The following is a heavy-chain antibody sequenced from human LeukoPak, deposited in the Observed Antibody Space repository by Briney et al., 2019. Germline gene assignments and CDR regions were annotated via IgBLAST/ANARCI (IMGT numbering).Heavy chain of an antibody. Sequence: PSETLSLTCTVSGGSISSGAYYWNWIRQPPGKGLEWIGYIYHSGSTYYNASLKSRVTMSVDTSKNQFSLRLSSVTAADTAVYYCARLRGIRGVLDYWGQGTLVTVSS. CDR3: ARLRGIRGVLDY. V-gene: IGHV4-30-2*01. J-gene: IGHJ4*02. CDR1: GGSISSGAYY. D-gene: IGHD3-10*01. CDR2: IYHSGST.